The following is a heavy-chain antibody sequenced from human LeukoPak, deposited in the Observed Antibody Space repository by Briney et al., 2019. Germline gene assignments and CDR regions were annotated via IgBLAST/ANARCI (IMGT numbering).Heavy chain of an antibody. J-gene: IGHJ4*02. CDR2: ISYDGSNK. Sequence: GGSLRLSCAASGFTFSSYGMHWVRQAPGKGLEWVAVISYDGSNKYYADSVKGRFTISRDNSKNTLYLQMNSLRAEDTAVYYCAKDTYYDILTGPNPDYWGQGTLVTVSS. CDR3: AKDTYYDILTGPNPDY. D-gene: IGHD3-9*01. CDR1: GFTFSSYG. V-gene: IGHV3-30*18.